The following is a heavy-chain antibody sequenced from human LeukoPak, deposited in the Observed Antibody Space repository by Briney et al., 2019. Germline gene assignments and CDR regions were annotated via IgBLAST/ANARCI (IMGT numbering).Heavy chain of an antibody. CDR3: ARDLRDGYNPFDY. CDR2: ISSSSSYI. J-gene: IGHJ4*02. D-gene: IGHD5-24*01. Sequence: GGSLRLSCVASGFTFSSHGMNWVRQAPGKGLEWVSSISSSSSYIYYADSVKGRFTISRDNAKNSLYLQMNSLRAEDTAVYYCARDLRDGYNPFDYWGQGTLVTVSS. V-gene: IGHV3-21*01. CDR1: GFTFSSHG.